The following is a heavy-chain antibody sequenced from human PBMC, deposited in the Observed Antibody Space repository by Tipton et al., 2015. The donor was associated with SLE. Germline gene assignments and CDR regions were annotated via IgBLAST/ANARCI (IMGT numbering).Heavy chain of an antibody. J-gene: IGHJ4*02. CDR1: GDSISTYY. V-gene: IGHV4-59*01. CDR3: ARWYYDSSAYSFDY. D-gene: IGHD3-22*01. Sequence: TLSLTCTVSGDSISTYYWSWIRQPPGKGLEWIGYIYYSGSTSYNPSLKSRVTISVDTSKNQFSLKLSSVTAADTAVYYCARWYYDSSAYSFDYWGQGTLVTVSS. CDR2: IYYSGST.